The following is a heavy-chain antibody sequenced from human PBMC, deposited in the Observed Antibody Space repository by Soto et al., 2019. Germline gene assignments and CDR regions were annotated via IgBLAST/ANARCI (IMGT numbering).Heavy chain of an antibody. V-gene: IGHV1-18*01. J-gene: IGHJ4*02. CDR1: GYTFTSYA. CDR3: SRSGPPDGY. CDR2: ISAYNGNT. D-gene: IGHD3-10*01. Sequence: QVQLVQSGAEVKKPGASVKVSCKASGYTFTSYAISWVRQAPGQGLEWMGWISAYNGNTNYAQELQGRVTMTTDTPTTTAYMQLRSLGPDARAAYYCSRSGPPDGYWGQGTLVTVSS.